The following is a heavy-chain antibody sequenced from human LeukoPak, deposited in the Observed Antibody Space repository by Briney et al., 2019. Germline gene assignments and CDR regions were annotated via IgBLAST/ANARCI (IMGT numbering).Heavy chain of an antibody. V-gene: IGHV3-20*01. Sequence: GGSLRLSCAASGFTFYDYGMSWVRQAPGKGLEWVSGINWNGGSTGYADSMKGRFTISRDNAKNSLYLQMNSLRAEDTALYHCARCSSTSCYINWFDPWGQGTLVTVSS. CDR2: INWNGGST. CDR1: GFTFYDYG. D-gene: IGHD2-2*01. CDR3: ARCSSTSCYINWFDP. J-gene: IGHJ5*02.